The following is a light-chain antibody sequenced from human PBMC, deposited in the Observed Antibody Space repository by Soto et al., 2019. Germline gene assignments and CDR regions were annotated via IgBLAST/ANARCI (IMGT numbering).Light chain of an antibody. CDR1: QSVSSSY. V-gene: IGKV3-20*01. Sequence: IVLTQSPGTLSLSPGERATLSCRASQSVSSSYLAWYQQKPGQAPRLLIYGASTRATGIPDRFSGSGSGTEFTLTISSLQPEDFAVYYCQQYYNWPRTFGQGTKVDIK. CDR3: QQYYNWPRT. CDR2: GAS. J-gene: IGKJ1*01.